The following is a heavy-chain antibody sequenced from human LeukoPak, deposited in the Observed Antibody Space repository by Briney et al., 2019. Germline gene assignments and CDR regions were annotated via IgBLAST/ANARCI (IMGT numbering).Heavy chain of an antibody. D-gene: IGHD6-13*01. CDR2: ISYSGNTL. CDR1: GFTFRDYY. CDR3: ARYRITAAGQRLDF. V-gene: IGHV3-11*01. Sequence: PGGTLRLSCAVSGFTFRDYYMSWIRQAPGQGLEWISDISYSGNTLYYADSVKGRFTSSRDNANNSLFLDMTRLRDDDTAIYFCARYRITAAGQRLDFWGQGSLVTVSS. J-gene: IGHJ4*02.